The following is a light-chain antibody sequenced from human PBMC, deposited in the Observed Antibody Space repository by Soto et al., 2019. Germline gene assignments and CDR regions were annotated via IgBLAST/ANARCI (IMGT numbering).Light chain of an antibody. V-gene: IGKV3-20*01. CDR2: DAS. CDR1: QSVTSY. Sequence: IVLTQSPATPSLSAGERATLSCRASQSVTSYLAWYQQKPGQAPRLLIYDASNRATGIPDRFSGSGSGTDFTLTISRMEPEDFAVYYCQQYGSSGTFGQGTKVDIK. J-gene: IGKJ1*01. CDR3: QQYGSSGT.